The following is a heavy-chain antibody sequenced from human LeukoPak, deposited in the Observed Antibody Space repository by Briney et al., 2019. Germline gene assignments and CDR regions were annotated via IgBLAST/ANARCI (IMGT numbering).Heavy chain of an antibody. CDR3: ARSDIVATIADY. V-gene: IGHV3-7*03. Sequence: GGSLRLSCAASGFAFSSYWMSWVRQAPGKGLEWVANIKQDGSEKYYVDSVKGRFTISKDNAKNSLYLQMNSLRAEDTAVYYCARSDIVATIADYWGQGTLVTVSS. J-gene: IGHJ4*02. D-gene: IGHD5-12*01. CDR2: IKQDGSEK. CDR1: GFAFSSYW.